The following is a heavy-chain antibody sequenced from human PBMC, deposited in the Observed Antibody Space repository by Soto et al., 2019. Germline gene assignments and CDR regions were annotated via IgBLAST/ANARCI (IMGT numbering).Heavy chain of an antibody. V-gene: IGHV2-5*02. CDR1: GFSLSTSGVG. Sequence: QITLKESGPTLVKPTQTLTLTCTFSGFSLSTSGVGVGWIRQPPGKALEWLALIYWDDDKRYSPSLKSRLTITKGTSKNQVVLTMTTMDPVDTATYYCARRFGEAVFDYWGQGTLVTGSS. J-gene: IGHJ4*02. CDR3: ARRFGEAVFDY. CDR2: IYWDDDK. D-gene: IGHD3-3*01.